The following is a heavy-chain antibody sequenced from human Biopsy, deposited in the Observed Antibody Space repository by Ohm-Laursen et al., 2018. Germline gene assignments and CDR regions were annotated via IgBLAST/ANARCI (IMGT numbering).Heavy chain of an antibody. CDR1: GGSITADF. Sequence: SETLSLTCTVSGGSITADFWTWIRQTPGERLEWIGYRFHSGSPMYNPSLKSRVTISVDTSKSQFPLTLTSVTAADTAVYYCVRLNRRGNIIFFDYWGRGTLVTVSS. CDR3: VRLNRRGNIIFFDY. CDR2: RFHSGSP. D-gene: IGHD3/OR15-3a*01. V-gene: IGHV4-59*08. J-gene: IGHJ4*02.